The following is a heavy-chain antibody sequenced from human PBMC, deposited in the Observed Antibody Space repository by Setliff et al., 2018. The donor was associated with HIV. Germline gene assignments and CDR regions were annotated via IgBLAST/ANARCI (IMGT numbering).Heavy chain of an antibody. V-gene: IGHV4-38-2*01. CDR2: VYYSGST. CDR1: GYSVTSDYY. J-gene: IGHJ4*02. Sequence: SETLSLTCVVSGYSVTSDYYWGWIRQSPGKGLEWIGSVYYSGSTYHNPSLKSRITISIDTSKDHFSLHLTSETAADTAIYYCARVDTMLLFFDLWGQGTLVTVSS. D-gene: IGHD3-10*02. CDR3: ARVDTMLLFFDL.